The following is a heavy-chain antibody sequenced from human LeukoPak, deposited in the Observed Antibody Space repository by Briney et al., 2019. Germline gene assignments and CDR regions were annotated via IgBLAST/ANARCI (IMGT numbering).Heavy chain of an antibody. CDR3: AGINDYGDPTGAFDI. Sequence: GGSLTLSCAASGFTFSTYSMNWVRQAPGKGLEWVSSISSSSSYIHYADSVKGRLTISRDNAKNSLFLQMNSLRAEDTAVYYCAGINDYGDPTGAFDIWGQGTMVTVSS. D-gene: IGHD4-17*01. V-gene: IGHV3-21*01. CDR2: ISSSSSYI. CDR1: GFTFSTYS. J-gene: IGHJ3*02.